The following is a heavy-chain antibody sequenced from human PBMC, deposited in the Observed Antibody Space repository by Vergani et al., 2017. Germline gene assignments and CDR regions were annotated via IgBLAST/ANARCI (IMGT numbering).Heavy chain of an antibody. Sequence: EVQLVESGGGLVQPGGSLRLSCAASGFTFSSYSMNWVRQAPGKVLEWVSYISSSSSTIYYADSVKGRFTISRDNAKNSLYLQMNSLRAEDTAVYYCARDKIAVGHYYYYGMDVWGQGTTVTVSS. CDR1: GFTFSSYS. D-gene: IGHD6-19*01. CDR2: ISSSSSTI. V-gene: IGHV3-48*01. J-gene: IGHJ6*02. CDR3: ARDKIAVGHYYYYGMDV.